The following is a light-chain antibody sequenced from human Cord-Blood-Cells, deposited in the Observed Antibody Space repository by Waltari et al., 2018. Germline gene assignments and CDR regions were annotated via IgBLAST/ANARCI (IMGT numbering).Light chain of an antibody. CDR1: HSVSSY. CDR3: QQRSNWPPWT. J-gene: IGKJ1*01. CDR2: DAS. Sequence: EIVVTQYPATLSLSQGERVTLSCRASHSVSSYLASFQQKPGQAPRLLIYDASNRATGIPARFSGSGSGTVFTLTISSLEPEDFAVYYCQQRSNWPPWTFGQGTKVEIK. V-gene: IGKV3-11*01.